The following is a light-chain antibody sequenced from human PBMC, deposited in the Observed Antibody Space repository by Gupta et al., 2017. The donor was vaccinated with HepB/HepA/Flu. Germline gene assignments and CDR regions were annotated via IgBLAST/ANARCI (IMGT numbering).Light chain of an antibody. J-gene: IGKJ1*01. V-gene: IGKV3-15*01. Sequence: EIVMTQSPATLSVSPGERVTLSCRASQSVSSNLAWYQQKPGQPPRLLIYGASTRATGIPARFSGSGYGTEFTLTISSRQSEDFAVYYCQQYNVWPPVTFGQGTKVEIK. CDR2: GAS. CDR3: QQYNVWPPVT. CDR1: QSVSSN.